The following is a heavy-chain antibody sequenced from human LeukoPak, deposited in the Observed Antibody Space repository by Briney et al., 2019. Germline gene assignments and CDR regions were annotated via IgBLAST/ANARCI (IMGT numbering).Heavy chain of an antibody. CDR2: ISAYNGNT. J-gene: IGHJ4*02. V-gene: IGHV1-18*01. D-gene: IGHD6-19*01. CDR1: VHTFTRYG. Sequence: ASVKVACKASVHTFTRYGISWVRQAPGHGLEWMGWISAYNGNTNYAQKPQGRVTMTTDTSTSTAYMERRSLRSHDTAVYYCAREVLGSGWPFDYWGQGTLVTVSS. CDR3: AREVLGSGWPFDY.